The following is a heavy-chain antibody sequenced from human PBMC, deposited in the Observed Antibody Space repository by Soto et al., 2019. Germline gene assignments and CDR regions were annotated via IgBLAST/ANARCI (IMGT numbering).Heavy chain of an antibody. CDR1: GFTFTTYA. D-gene: IGHD1-7*01. V-gene: IGHV3-23*01. Sequence: VQLLESGGGLVQPGGSLRLSCATSGFTFTTYAMGWVRQAPGKGLEWVSSISGSGGSTYYADSVKGRFTISRDNSKNTLYLQMHDLRAEDTAVYYCAKDQVALREFDYWGQGTLLTVSS. CDR2: ISGSGGST. J-gene: IGHJ4*02. CDR3: AKDQVALREFDY.